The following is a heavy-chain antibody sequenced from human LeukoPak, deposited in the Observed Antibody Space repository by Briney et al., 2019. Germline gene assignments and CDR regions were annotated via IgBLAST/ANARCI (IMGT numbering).Heavy chain of an antibody. J-gene: IGHJ3*02. D-gene: IGHD5-12*01. CDR2: IYHSGST. Sequence: SQTLSLTCAVSGASISSGGYSWSWIRQPPGKGLEWIGYIYHSGSTYYNPSLKSRVTISVDRSKNQFSLKLSSVTAADTAVYYCARGGYSGYDDAFDIWGQGTMVTVSS. V-gene: IGHV4-30-2*01. CDR1: GASISSGGYS. CDR3: ARGGYSGYDDAFDI.